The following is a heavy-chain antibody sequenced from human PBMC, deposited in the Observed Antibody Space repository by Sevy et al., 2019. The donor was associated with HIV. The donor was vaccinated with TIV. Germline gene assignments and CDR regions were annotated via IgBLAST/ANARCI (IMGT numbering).Heavy chain of an antibody. D-gene: IGHD1-7*01. CDR2: IKQDAGQK. V-gene: IGHV3-7*01. CDR3: ARDDGNYYFHY. J-gene: IGHJ4*02. CDR1: GFTFSKYW. Sequence: GGSLRLSCAASGFTFSKYWMGGVRQAPWKGLEWVANIKQDAGQKYYVDSVKGRFTISRDNAKNSLYLQMNSLRAEDTAVYFCARDDGNYYFHYWGQGTLVTVSS.